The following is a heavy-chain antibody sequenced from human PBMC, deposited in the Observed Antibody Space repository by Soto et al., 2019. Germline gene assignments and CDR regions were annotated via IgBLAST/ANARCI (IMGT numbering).Heavy chain of an antibody. Sequence: ASVKVSCKASGYTFTSYGISWVRQAPGQGLEWMGWISAYNGNTNYAQKLQGRVTMTTDTSTSTAYMELRSLRSDDTAVYYCARVTAITIFGVVTPNWFDPWGQGTLVTVSS. J-gene: IGHJ5*02. CDR3: ARVTAITIFGVVTPNWFDP. D-gene: IGHD3-3*01. CDR2: ISAYNGNT. CDR1: GYTFTSYG. V-gene: IGHV1-18*01.